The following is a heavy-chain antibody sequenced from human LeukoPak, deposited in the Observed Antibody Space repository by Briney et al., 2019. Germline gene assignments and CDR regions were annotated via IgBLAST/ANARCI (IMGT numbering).Heavy chain of an antibody. CDR2: IYYSGST. CDR1: GDSISSTNYY. D-gene: IGHD6-19*01. V-gene: IGHV4-39*01. J-gene: IGHJ4*02. Sequence: ETLSLTCTVSGDSISSTNYYWGWIRQPPGKGLEWIGSIYYSGSTYYNPSLESRVTISVDTSKNQFSLKLSSVTAADTAVYYCATSGWYLLPGVYWGQGTLVTVSS. CDR3: ATSGWYLLPGVY.